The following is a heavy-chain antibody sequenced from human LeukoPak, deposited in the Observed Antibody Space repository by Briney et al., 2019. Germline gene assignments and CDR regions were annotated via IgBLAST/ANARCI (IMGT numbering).Heavy chain of an antibody. D-gene: IGHD3-10*01. J-gene: IGHJ4*02. CDR3: AKDTRRPLGKLWFGELLTPDY. CDR1: GFTFSSYA. CDR2: ISGSGGST. V-gene: IGHV3-23*01. Sequence: PGRSLRLSCAASGFTFSSYAMSWVRQAPGKGLEWVSAISGSGGSTYYADSVKGRFTISRDNSKNTLYLQMNSLRAEDTAVYYCAKDTRRPLGKLWFGELLTPDYWGQGTLVTVSS.